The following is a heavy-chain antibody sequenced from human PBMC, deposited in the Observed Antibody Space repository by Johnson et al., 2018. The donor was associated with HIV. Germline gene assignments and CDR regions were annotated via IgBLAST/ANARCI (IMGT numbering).Heavy chain of an antibody. V-gene: IGHV3-30-3*01. CDR1: GFTFSSYW. Sequence: QVQLVESGGGLVQPGGSLRLSCAASGFTFSSYWMNWVRQAPGKGLEWVAVISYDGSNKYYADSVKGRFTISRDNAKNSLYLQMNSLRAEDTAVYYCARFGMGSSGDAFDIWGQGTMVTVSS. CDR3: ARFGMGSSGDAFDI. D-gene: IGHD6-25*01. J-gene: IGHJ3*02. CDR2: ISYDGSNK.